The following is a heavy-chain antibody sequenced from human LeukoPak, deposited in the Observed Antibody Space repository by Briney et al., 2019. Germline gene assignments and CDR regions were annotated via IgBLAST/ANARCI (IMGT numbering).Heavy chain of an antibody. CDR2: ISGSGGGT. D-gene: IGHD5-18*01. CDR3: ANCIHRYGSYYYYGMDV. V-gene: IGHV3-23*01. J-gene: IGHJ6*02. CDR1: GLTFSSYA. Sequence: PGGSLRLSCAASGLTFSSYAMSWVRQAPGKGLEWVSAISGSGGGTYYADSVKGRFTISRDNSKNTLYLQMNSLRAEDTAIYYCANCIHRYGSYYYYGMDVWGRGTTVTVSS.